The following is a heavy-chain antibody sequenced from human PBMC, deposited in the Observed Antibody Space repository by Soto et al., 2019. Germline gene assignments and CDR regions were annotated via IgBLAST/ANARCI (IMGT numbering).Heavy chain of an antibody. CDR1: GFTFSSYS. D-gene: IGHD6-13*01. J-gene: IGHJ6*02. V-gene: IGHV3-48*02. Sequence: EVQLVESGGGLVQPGGSLRLSCAASGFTFSSYSMNWVRQAPGKGLEWVSYISSSSSTIYYADSVKGRFTISRDNAKNSLYLQMNSLRDEDTAVYYCARDPGSSSWIKHYYYYGMDVWGQGTTVTVSS. CDR2: ISSSSSTI. CDR3: ARDPGSSSWIKHYYYYGMDV.